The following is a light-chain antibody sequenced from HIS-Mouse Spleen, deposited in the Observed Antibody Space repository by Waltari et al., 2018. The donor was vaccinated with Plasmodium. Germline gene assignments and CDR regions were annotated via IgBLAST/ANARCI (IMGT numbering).Light chain of an antibody. V-gene: IGLV3-10*01. J-gene: IGLJ3*02. CDR1: ALPKKY. Sequence: SYELTQPPSVSVSPGQTARITCSGDALPKKYAYWYQQKSGQAPVLVIYEDSKRPSGIPEGFSGPSSGTMATLTISGAQVEDEADYYCYSTDSSGNHRVFGGGTNLTVL. CDR2: EDS. CDR3: YSTDSSGNHRV.